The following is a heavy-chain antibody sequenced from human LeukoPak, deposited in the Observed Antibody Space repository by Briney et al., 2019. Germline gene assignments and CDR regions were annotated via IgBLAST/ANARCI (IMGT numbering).Heavy chain of an antibody. V-gene: IGHV3-21*01. Sequence: GGSLRLSYAASGFTFSSYSMNWVRQAPGKGLEWVSSISSSSSYIYYADSVKGRFTISRDNAKNSLYLQMNSLRAEDTAVYYCARDAGDPAFDYWGQGTLVTVSS. J-gene: IGHJ4*02. D-gene: IGHD4-17*01. CDR2: ISSSSSYI. CDR1: GFTFSSYS. CDR3: ARDAGDPAFDY.